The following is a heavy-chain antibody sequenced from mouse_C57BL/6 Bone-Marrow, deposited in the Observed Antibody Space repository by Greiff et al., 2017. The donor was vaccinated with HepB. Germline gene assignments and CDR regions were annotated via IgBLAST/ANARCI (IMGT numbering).Heavy chain of an antibody. Sequence: QVQQQQSGAELVRPGTSVKVSCKASGYAFTNYLIEWVKQRPGQGLEWIGVINPGSGGTNYNEKFKGKATLTADKSSSTAYMQLSSLTSEDSAVYFCARELLLWYFDVWGTGTTVTVSS. J-gene: IGHJ1*03. CDR3: ARELLLWYFDV. V-gene: IGHV1-54*01. D-gene: IGHD1-1*01. CDR1: GYAFTNYL. CDR2: INPGSGGT.